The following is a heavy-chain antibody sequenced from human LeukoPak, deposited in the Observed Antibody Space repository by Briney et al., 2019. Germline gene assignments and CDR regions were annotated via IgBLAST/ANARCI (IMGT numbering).Heavy chain of an antibody. CDR3: AREEQWLEFPPFYYYYYGMDV. D-gene: IGHD6-19*01. CDR2: TYYRSKWYN. J-gene: IGHJ6*02. Sequence: SPTLSLTCAISGDSVSSNSAAWNWIRQSPSRGLEWLGRTYYRSKWYNDYAVSVKSRITINPDTSKNQFSLQLNSVTPEDTAVYYCAREEQWLEFPPFYYYYYGMDVWGQGTTVTVSS. V-gene: IGHV6-1*01. CDR1: GDSVSSNSAA.